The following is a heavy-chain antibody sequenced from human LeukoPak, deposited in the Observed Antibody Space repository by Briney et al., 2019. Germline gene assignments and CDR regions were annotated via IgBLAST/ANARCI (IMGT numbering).Heavy chain of an antibody. V-gene: IGHV3-21*01. CDR2: VSTGSSYI. J-gene: IGHJ4*02. CDR3: ARLGSQGGVAALDY. D-gene: IGHD6-25*01. Sequence: GGSLRLSCAASGFTFSSYTMNWVRQAPGKGLEWVSSVSTGSSYIYYANSVKGRFTISRDNAKNSLYLQMNSLRAEDTAVYYCARLGSQGGVAALDYWGQGTLVTVSS. CDR1: GFTFSSYT.